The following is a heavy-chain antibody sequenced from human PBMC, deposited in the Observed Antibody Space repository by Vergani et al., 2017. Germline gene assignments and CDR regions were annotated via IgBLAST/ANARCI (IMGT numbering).Heavy chain of an antibody. CDR2: IYSGGST. CDR1: GFTVSSNY. J-gene: IGHJ4*02. Sequence: EVQLVESGGGLIQPGGSLRLSCAASGFTVSSNYMSWVRQAPGKGLEWVSVIYSGGSTYYADSVKGRFTISRDNSKNTLYLQMNSRRAEDTAVYYCAREVTAAGPEGTYDYWGQGTLVTVSS. D-gene: IGHD6-25*01. V-gene: IGHV3-53*01. CDR3: AREVTAAGPEGTYDY.